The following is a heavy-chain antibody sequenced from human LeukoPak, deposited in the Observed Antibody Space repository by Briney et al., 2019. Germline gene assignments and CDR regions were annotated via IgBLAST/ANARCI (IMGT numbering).Heavy chain of an antibody. CDR3: ARAKAAAGTGPYYFDY. CDR1: GYTFTGYY. V-gene: IGHV1-2*04. J-gene: IGHJ4*02. D-gene: IGHD6-13*01. CDR2: INPNSGGT. Sequence: ASVKVSCKASGYTFTGYYMHWVRQAPGQGLEWMGWINPNSGGTNYAQKFQGWVTMTRDTSISTAYMELSRLRSDDTAVYYCARAKAAAGTGPYYFDYWGQGTLVTVSS.